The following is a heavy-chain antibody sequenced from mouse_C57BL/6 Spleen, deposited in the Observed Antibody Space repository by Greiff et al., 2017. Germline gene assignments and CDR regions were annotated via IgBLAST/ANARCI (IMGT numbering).Heavy chain of an antibody. CDR3: ARGTTDWYFDV. V-gene: IGHV5-12*01. D-gene: IGHD1-1*01. Sequence: DVMLVESGGGLVQPGGSLKLSCAASGFTFSDYYMYWVRQTPEKRLEWVAYISNGGGSTYYPDTVKGRFTISRDNAKNTLYLQMSRLKSEDTAMYYCARGTTDWYFDVWGTGTTVTVSS. CDR2: ISNGGGST. CDR1: GFTFSDYY. J-gene: IGHJ1*03.